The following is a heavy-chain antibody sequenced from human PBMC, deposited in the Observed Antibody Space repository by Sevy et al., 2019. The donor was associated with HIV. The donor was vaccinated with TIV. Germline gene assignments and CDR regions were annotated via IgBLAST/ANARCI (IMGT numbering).Heavy chain of an antibody. CDR2: IYYSGST. Sequence: SETLSLTCTVSGGSISSSSYYWGWIRQPPGKRLEWIGSIYYSGSTYYNPSLKSRVTISVDTSKNQFSLKLSSVTAADTAVYYCARHGGGPYSGHNWFDPWGQRTLVTVSS. D-gene: IGHD5-12*01. CDR1: GGSISSSSYY. CDR3: ARHGGGPYSGHNWFDP. V-gene: IGHV4-39*01. J-gene: IGHJ5*02.